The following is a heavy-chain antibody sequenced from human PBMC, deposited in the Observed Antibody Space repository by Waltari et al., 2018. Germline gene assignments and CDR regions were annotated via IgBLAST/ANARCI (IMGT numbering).Heavy chain of an antibody. J-gene: IGHJ3*01. D-gene: IGHD1-26*01. CDR1: GFRFSLYG. Sequence: EANLAESGGGLVQPGGSLRLSCTASGFRFSLYGMSCVRQAPGNGLEWVSAISGSGADTFYADSVKDRFVISRDNSKNTVFLEMNSLRAEDTALYYCAKDPPGSYYEGFDEWGQGTMVTVFS. V-gene: IGHV3-23*04. CDR3: AKDPPGSYYEGFDE. CDR2: ISGSGADT.